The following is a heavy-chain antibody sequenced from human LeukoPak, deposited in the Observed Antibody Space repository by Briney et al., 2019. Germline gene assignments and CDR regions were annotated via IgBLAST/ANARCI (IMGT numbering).Heavy chain of an antibody. CDR2: ISSSSSYI. D-gene: IGHD1-14*01. Sequence: GGSLRLSCAASGFTFSSYSMNWVRQAPGKGLEWVSSISSSSSYIYYADSVKGRFTISRDYAKNSLYLQMNSLRAEDTAVYYCARASEYYYHMDVWGKGTTVTVSS. V-gene: IGHV3-21*01. CDR1: GFTFSSYS. J-gene: IGHJ6*03. CDR3: ARASEYYYHMDV.